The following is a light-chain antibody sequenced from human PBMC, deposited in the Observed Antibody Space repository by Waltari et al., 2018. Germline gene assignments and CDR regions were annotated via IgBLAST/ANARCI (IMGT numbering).Light chain of an antibody. V-gene: IGLV2-8*01. Sequence: QSALTQPPSASGSPGQSVTISCTGTSIDVGGYYYSSWYQQYPGKAPKVMIYGVNKRPSGVPDRFSGSKSGNTASLTVSGLQAEDEADYYCSSYVGYKNNYVFGTGTKVTVL. CDR1: SIDVGGYYY. J-gene: IGLJ1*01. CDR2: GVN. CDR3: SSYVGYKNNYV.